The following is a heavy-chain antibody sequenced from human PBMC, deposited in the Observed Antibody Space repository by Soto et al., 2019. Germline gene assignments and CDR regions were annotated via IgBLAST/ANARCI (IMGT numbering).Heavy chain of an antibody. Sequence: GASVKVSCKASGYTFTSYGISWVRRAPGQGLEWMGWISAYNGNTNYAQKLQGRVTMTTDTSTSTAYMELRSLRSDDTAVYYCARDGRRYFDWFQDPFDYWGQGTLVTVSS. CDR1: GYTFTSYG. J-gene: IGHJ4*02. CDR3: ARDGRRYFDWFQDPFDY. CDR2: ISAYNGNT. V-gene: IGHV1-18*01. D-gene: IGHD3-9*01.